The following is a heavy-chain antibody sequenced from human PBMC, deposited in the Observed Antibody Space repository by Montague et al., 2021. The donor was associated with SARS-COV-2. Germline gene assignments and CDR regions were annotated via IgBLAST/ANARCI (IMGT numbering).Heavy chain of an antibody. CDR1: GGSISSSSYY. CDR3: ARRVTGTTVHYYYGTDV. D-gene: IGHD1-20*01. J-gene: IGHJ6*02. CDR2: IYYSGST. Sequence: SETLSLTCTVSGGSISSSSYYWGWIRQPPGKGLEWIGSIYYSGSTYYNPSLKSRVTISVDTSKNQFSLKLSSVTAADTAVYYCARRVTGTTVHYYYGTDVWGQGPPVTVTS. V-gene: IGHV4-39*01.